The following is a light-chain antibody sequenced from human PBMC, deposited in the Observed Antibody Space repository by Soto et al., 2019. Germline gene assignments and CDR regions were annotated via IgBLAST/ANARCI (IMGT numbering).Light chain of an antibody. V-gene: IGLV2-14*01. Sequence: QSALTQPASVSGSPGQSITISCTGTSSDVGGYNYVSWYQQHPGKAPKLMIYEVSNRPSGVSNRFSGSKSGNTASLTISGLQAEDGADYYCSSYTSSSYLVFGGGTKLTVL. CDR1: SSDVGGYNY. CDR3: SSYTSSSYLV. J-gene: IGLJ3*02. CDR2: EVS.